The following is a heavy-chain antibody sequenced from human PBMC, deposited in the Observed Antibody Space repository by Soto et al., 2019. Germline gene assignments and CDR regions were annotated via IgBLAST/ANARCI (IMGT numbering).Heavy chain of an antibody. J-gene: IGHJ5*02. V-gene: IGHV4-31*03. CDR1: GGSISSGGYY. CDR2: IYYSGST. CDR3: ARESGGSWSFWGPNWFDP. D-gene: IGHD3-10*01. Sequence: SETLSLTCTVSGGSISSGGYYWSWIRQHPGKGLEWIGYIYYSGSTYYNPSLKSRVTISVDTSKNQFSLKLSSVTAADTAVYYCARESGGSWSFWGPNWFDPWGQGTLVTAPQ.